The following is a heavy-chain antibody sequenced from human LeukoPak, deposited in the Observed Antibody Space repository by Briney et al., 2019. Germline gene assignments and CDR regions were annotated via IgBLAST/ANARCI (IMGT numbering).Heavy chain of an antibody. V-gene: IGHV4-38-2*02. J-gene: IGHJ4*02. CDR3: ARGFGYYYGSGIERRLDY. CDR2: IYHSGST. Sequence: PSETLSLTCTVSGYSISSGYYWGWIRQPPGKGLEWIGSIYHSGSTYYNPSLKSRVTISVDTSNNQFSLKLSSVTAADTAVYYCARGFGYYYGSGIERRLDYWGQGTLVTVSS. CDR1: GYSISSGYY. D-gene: IGHD3-10*01.